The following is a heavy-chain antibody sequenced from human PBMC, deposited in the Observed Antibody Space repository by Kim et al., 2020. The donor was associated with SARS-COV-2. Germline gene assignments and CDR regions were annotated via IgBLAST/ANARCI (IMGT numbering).Heavy chain of an antibody. CDR2: IYTSGST. V-gene: IGHV4-61*02. D-gene: IGHD3-10*01. CDR3: ARDWPNYYGSGVTTGWFDP. Sequence: SETLSLTCTVSGGSISSGSYYWSWIRQPAGKGLEWIGRIYTSGSTNYNPSLKSRVTISVDTSKNQFSLKLSSVTAADTAVYYCARDWPNYYGSGVTTGWFDPWGQGTLVTVSS. J-gene: IGHJ5*02. CDR1: GGSISSGSYY.